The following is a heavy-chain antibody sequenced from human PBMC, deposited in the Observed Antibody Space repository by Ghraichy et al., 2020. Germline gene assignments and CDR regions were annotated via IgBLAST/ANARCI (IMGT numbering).Heavy chain of an antibody. J-gene: IGHJ4*02. Sequence: GGSLRLSCAASGFTFSSYSMNWVRQAPGKGLEWVSSISSSSSYIYYADSVKGRFTISRDNAKNSLYMQMNSLRAEDTAVYYCARAKHGYGSGSIVGYWGQGTMVTVSS. CDR2: ISSSSSYI. D-gene: IGHD3-10*01. CDR3: ARAKHGYGSGSIVGY. V-gene: IGHV3-21*01. CDR1: GFTFSSYS.